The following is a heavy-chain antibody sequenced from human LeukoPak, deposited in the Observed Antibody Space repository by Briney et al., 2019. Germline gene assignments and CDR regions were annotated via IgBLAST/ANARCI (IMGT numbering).Heavy chain of an antibody. Sequence: PGRSLRLSCAASGFTFSSYAMHWVRQAPGKGLEWVAVISYDGSNKYYADSVKGRFTISRDNAKNSLYLQMNSLRAEDTAVYYCARGIVAAKGADYWGQGTLVTVSS. D-gene: IGHD1-26*01. CDR2: ISYDGSNK. J-gene: IGHJ4*02. V-gene: IGHV3-30*04. CDR3: ARGIVAAKGADY. CDR1: GFTFSSYA.